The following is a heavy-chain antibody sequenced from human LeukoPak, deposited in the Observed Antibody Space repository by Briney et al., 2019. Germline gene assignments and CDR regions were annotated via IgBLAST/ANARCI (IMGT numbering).Heavy chain of an antibody. CDR1: RSSFSGYY. Sequence: ASVKVSCTASRSSFSGYYLHWVRQAPGQGLEWLGSINVASGDTNYKKTFQGRVTVTRDTSVNTVYMEMNNLTADDTALYFCAKETSIVIEDIEGGGCDIWGQGTMVTV. D-gene: IGHD2/OR15-2a*01. CDR2: INVASGDT. V-gene: IGHV1-2*02. J-gene: IGHJ3*02. CDR3: AKETSIVIEDIEGGGCDI.